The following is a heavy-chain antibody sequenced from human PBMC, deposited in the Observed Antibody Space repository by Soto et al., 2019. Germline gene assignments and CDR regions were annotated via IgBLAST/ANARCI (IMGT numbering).Heavy chain of an antibody. Sequence: SVKVSCKASEGTFNSYDIAWVRQAPGQGLEWMGGIIPYYNTLNYAQKFQDRVTITADDSTNTVYMELSSLRSDDTAVYFCASGASRWYPYFFDSWAQGTLVTVSS. CDR3: ASGASRWYPYFFDS. CDR1: EGTFNSYD. J-gene: IGHJ4*02. CDR2: IIPYYNTL. D-gene: IGHD6-13*01. V-gene: IGHV1-69*13.